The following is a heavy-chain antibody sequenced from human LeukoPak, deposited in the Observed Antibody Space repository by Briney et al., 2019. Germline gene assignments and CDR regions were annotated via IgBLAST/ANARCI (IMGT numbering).Heavy chain of an antibody. D-gene: IGHD3-10*01. CDR2: ITYDGYYK. J-gene: IGHJ4*02. CDR1: GFTFTNYG. CDR3: ARDLSPVVRASPMGY. Sequence: PGGSLRLSCAASGFTFTNYGMHWVRQAPGKGLEWVALITYDGYYKYYSDSVKGRFTISSDTSKNTLYLQMNSLRAEDTAVYYCARDLSPVVRASPMGYWGQGTPVTV. V-gene: IGHV3-30*03.